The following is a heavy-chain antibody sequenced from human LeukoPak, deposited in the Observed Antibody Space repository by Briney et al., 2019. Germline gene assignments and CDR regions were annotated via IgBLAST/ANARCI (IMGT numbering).Heavy chain of an antibody. Sequence: PVGSLRLSCAPSGFTLSSDATSGGCQAPRKGRWWVAAISVSGGSTYYADSVKGRFTISRDNSENTLYLQMNSLRAEDTAVYYCAKYLKRITIFGVAVDYWGQGTLVTVSS. J-gene: IGHJ4*02. CDR1: GFTLSSDA. D-gene: IGHD3-3*01. CDR2: ISVSGGST. CDR3: AKYLKRITIFGVAVDY. V-gene: IGHV3-23*01.